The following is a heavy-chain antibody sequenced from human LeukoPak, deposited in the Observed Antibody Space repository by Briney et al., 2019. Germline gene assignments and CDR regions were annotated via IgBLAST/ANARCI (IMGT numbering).Heavy chain of an antibody. J-gene: IGHJ5*02. CDR3: ARGVVNPVDR. D-gene: IGHD3-22*01. Sequence: QPGGSLRLSCAASGFPFNSFWMHWVRQAPGKGLVWVSDMNEYSTTISYADSVKGRFTISRDNAKSILYLQMNNLRAEDTAMYFCARGVVNPVDRWGQGTLVTVSS. CDR1: GFPFNSFW. V-gene: IGHV3-74*01. CDR2: MNEYSTTI.